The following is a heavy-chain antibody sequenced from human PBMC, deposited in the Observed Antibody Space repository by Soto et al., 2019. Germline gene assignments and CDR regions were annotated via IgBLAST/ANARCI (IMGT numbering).Heavy chain of an antibody. V-gene: IGHV1-18*01. D-gene: IGHD2-8*01. CDR1: GYTFTSYG. Sequence: ASVKVSCKASGYTFTSYGISWVRQAPGQGLEWMGWISAYNGNTNYAQKLQGRVTMTTDTSTSTAYMELRSLRSDDTAVYYCSRVDPSETLYASGASDYWGQGTLVTVSS. CDR3: SRVDPSETLYASGASDY. CDR2: ISAYNGNT. J-gene: IGHJ4*02.